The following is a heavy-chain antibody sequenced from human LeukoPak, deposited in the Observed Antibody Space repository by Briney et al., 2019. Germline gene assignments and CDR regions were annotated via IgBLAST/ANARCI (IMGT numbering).Heavy chain of an antibody. CDR2: INWNGGST. CDR3: AKGEAAEHPDP. CDR1: GFTFDDYG. J-gene: IGHJ5*02. V-gene: IGHV3-20*04. Sequence: GGSLRLSCAASGFTFDDYGMSWVRQAPGKGLEWVSGINWNGGSTGYADSVKGRFTISRDNSKNTLYLQMNSLRAEDTAVYYCAKGEAAEHPDPWGQGTLVTVSS. D-gene: IGHD6-13*01.